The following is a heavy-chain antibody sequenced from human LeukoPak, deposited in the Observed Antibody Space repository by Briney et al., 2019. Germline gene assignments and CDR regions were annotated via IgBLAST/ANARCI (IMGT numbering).Heavy chain of an antibody. Sequence: QSGGSLRLSCAASGFTFSTYWMSWVRQAPGKGLEWVANIKHDGSDRNYVDSVRGRFTISRDNGKNLLYLQMNTLRAEDTAVYYCARELITEWSCGDYWGQGTPVTVSP. D-gene: IGHD1-20*01. CDR3: ARELITEWSCGDY. CDR2: IKHDGSDR. J-gene: IGHJ4*02. V-gene: IGHV3-7*01. CDR1: GFTFSTYW.